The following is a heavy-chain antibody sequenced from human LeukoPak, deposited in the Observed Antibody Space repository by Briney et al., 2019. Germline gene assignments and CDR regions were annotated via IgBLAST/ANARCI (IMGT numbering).Heavy chain of an antibody. V-gene: IGHV4-59*01. D-gene: IGHD5-18*01. CDR2: IYYSGST. Sequence: PSETLSLTCSVSGGSITHYYWSWIRQPPGKALEWIGYIYYSGSTNYNPSLKSRVTISLDTSKNSFSLKLSSVTAADTAVYYCARDTGYSYGHDAFDIWGQGTMVTVSS. J-gene: IGHJ3*02. CDR3: ARDTGYSYGHDAFDI. CDR1: GGSITHYY.